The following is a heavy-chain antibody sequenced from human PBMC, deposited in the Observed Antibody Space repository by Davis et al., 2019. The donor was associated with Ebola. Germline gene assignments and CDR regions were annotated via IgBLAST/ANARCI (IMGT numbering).Heavy chain of an antibody. CDR1: GFTFDDYA. CDR2: ISGDGGST. CDR3: ASLYDFWSGRYDY. D-gene: IGHD3-3*01. Sequence: GGSLRLSCAASGFTFDDYAMHWVRQAPGKGLEWVSLISGDGGSTYYADSVKGRFTISRDNSKNSLYLQMNSLRAEDTAVYYCASLYDFWSGRYDYWGQGTLVTVSS. J-gene: IGHJ4*02. V-gene: IGHV3-43*02.